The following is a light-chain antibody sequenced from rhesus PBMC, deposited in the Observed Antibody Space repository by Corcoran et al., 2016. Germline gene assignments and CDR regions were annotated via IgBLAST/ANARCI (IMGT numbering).Light chain of an antibody. CDR3: QQHNSYPWT. J-gene: IGKJ1*01. CDR1: QGISKN. CDR2: DTS. Sequence: DIQMTQSPSSLSASVGDTVTITCQASQGISKNLAWYQQKPGKAPKLLIYDTSTVESGVPSRFSGSGSGTDFTLSISSLQTEDFATYYCQQHNSYPWTFGQGTKVEVK. V-gene: IGKV1S3*01.